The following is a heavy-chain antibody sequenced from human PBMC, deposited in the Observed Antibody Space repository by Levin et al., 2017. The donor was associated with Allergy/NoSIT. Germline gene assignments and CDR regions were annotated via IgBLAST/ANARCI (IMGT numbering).Heavy chain of an antibody. Sequence: SQTLSLTCTVSGGSISSSSYYWGWIRQPPGKGLEWIGSIYYSGSTYYNPSLKSRVTISVDTSKNQFSLKLSSVTAADTAVYYCAREEREWELAYYFDYWGQGTLVTVSS. CDR3: AREEREWELAYYFDY. D-gene: IGHD1-26*01. V-gene: IGHV4-39*01. J-gene: IGHJ4*02. CDR2: IYYSGST. CDR1: GGSISSSSYY.